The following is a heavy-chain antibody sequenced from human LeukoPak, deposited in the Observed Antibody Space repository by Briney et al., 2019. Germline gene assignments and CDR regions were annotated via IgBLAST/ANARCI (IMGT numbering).Heavy chain of an antibody. J-gene: IGHJ6*03. CDR1: GFTFSSYA. V-gene: IGHV3-23*01. D-gene: IGHD2-2*02. CDR3: AKDPIRRTYCVNPYYYYYMDV. CDR2: ISGSGGST. Sequence: GGSLRLSCAASGFTFSSYAMSWVRQAPGKGLEWVSAISGSGGSTYYADSVKGRFTISRDNSKNTLYLQMNSLRAEDTAVYYCAKDPIRRTYCVNPYYYYYMDVWGKGTTVTVSS.